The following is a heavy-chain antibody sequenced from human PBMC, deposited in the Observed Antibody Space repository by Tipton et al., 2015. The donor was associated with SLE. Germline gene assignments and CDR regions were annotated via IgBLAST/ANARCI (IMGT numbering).Heavy chain of an antibody. CDR3: ARVAPTEVFDY. J-gene: IGHJ4*02. Sequence: TLSLTCTVSDGSISDYYWTWIRQPAGEGLEWIGRIYDSGTTNYNPSLKSRVTISADTSKNQFSLSLTSVTVVDTAVYYCARVAPTEVFDYWGQGTLVTVSS. V-gene: IGHV4-4*07. D-gene: IGHD1-1*01. CDR1: DGSISDYY. CDR2: IYDSGTT.